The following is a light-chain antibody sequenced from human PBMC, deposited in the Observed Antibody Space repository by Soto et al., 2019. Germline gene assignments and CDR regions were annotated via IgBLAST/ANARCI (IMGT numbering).Light chain of an antibody. V-gene: IGLV3-21*04. CDR3: QVWDSSSDHYL. CDR1: NIGSKS. J-gene: IGLJ1*01. Sequence: SYELTQPPSVSVASGKTARITCGGNNIGSKSVHWYQQKPGQAPVLVIYYDSDRPSGIPERFSGSNSGNTATLTISRVEAGDEADYYCQVWDSSSDHYLFGTGTKVTVL. CDR2: YDS.